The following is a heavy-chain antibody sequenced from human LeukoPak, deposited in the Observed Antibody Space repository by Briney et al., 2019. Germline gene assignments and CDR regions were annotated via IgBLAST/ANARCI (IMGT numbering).Heavy chain of an antibody. CDR2: INPNSGGT. V-gene: IGHV1-2*02. Sequence: EASVKVSCKASGYTFTGYYMHWVRQAPGQGLGWMGWINPNSGGTNYAQKFQGRVTMTRDTSISTAYMELSRLRSDDTAVYYCVRLDRGSTSLIYGMDVWGQGTTVTVSS. CDR1: GYTFTGYY. J-gene: IGHJ6*02. D-gene: IGHD2-2*01. CDR3: VRLDRGSTSLIYGMDV.